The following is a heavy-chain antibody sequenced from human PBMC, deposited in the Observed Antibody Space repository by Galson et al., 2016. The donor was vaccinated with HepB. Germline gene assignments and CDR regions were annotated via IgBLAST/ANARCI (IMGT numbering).Heavy chain of an antibody. CDR1: GFTFSSYG. Sequence: SLRLSCAASGFTFSSYGIHWVRQAPGKRLEWVAVISHDGNNKFYADSVKGRFTISRDNSKNTLFLQLNSLRAEDTAVYYCAKDPYAVVSRPEYFQHWGQGTLVTVSS. CDR3: AKDPYAVVSRPEYFQH. CDR2: ISHDGNNK. J-gene: IGHJ1*01. V-gene: IGHV3-30*18. D-gene: IGHD2-2*01.